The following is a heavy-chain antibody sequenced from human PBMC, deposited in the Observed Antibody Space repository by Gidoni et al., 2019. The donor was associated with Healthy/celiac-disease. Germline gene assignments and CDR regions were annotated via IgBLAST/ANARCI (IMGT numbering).Heavy chain of an antibody. CDR2: ISGSGGST. V-gene: IGHV3-23*01. D-gene: IGHD4-4*01. CDR3: AKGERDYSNLLDY. Sequence: EVQLLESGGGLVQPGGSLRLSCAASGFTFSSYAMSWVRQARGKGLEWVSAISGSGGSTYYADSVKGRFTISRDNSKNTLYLQMNSLRAEDTAVYYCAKGERDYSNLLDYWGQGTLVTVSS. CDR1: GFTFSSYA. J-gene: IGHJ4*02.